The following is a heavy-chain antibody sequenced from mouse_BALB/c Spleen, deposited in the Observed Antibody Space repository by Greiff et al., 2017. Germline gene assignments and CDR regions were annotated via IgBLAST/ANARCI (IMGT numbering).Heavy chain of an antibody. CDR1: GYSITSDYA. V-gene: IGHV3-2*02. J-gene: IGHJ3*01. CDR2: ISYSGST. CDR3: ARSPSSGDFAY. Sequence: DVQLQESGPGLVKPSQSLSLTCTVTGYSITSDYAWNWIRQFPGNKLEWMGYISYSGSTSYNPSLKSRISITRDTSKNQFFLQLNSVTTEDTATYYCARSPSSGDFAYWGQGTLVTVSA.